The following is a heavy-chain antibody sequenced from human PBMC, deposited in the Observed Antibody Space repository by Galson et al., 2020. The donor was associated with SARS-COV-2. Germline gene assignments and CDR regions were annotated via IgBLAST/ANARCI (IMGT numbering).Heavy chain of an antibody. Sequence: GGSLRLSCVVSGLNSNNHGMHWVRQAPGQGLEWVAGISYEGSTKYYADSVKGRFTVSKDDTKKTLYLQMSSLTPEDTAVYYCAKDGRCFLLWFGDSPAYFDYWGRGTLVTVSS. CDR1: GLNSNNHG. CDR3: AKDGRCFLLWFGDSPAYFDY. V-gene: IGHV3-30*18. CDR2: ISYEGSTK. J-gene: IGHJ4*02. D-gene: IGHD3-10*01.